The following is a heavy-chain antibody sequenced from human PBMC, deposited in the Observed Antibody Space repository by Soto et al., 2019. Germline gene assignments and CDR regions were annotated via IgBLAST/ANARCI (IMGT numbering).Heavy chain of an antibody. Sequence: SETLSLTCTVSGGSISSYYWSWIRQPPGKGLEWIGYIYYSGSTNYNPSLKSRVTISVDTSKNQFSLKLSSVTAADTAVYYCARVLRRTGYSSGWDFDYWGQGTLVTVSS. CDR2: IYYSGST. CDR3: ARVLRRTGYSSGWDFDY. CDR1: GGSISSYY. J-gene: IGHJ4*02. V-gene: IGHV4-59*01. D-gene: IGHD6-19*01.